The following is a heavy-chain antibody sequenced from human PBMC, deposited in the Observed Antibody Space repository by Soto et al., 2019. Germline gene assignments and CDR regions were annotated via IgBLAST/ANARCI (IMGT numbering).Heavy chain of an antibody. Sequence: SVKVSCKASGGTFSSYAISWVRQAPGQGLEWMGGIIPIFGTANYAQKFQGRVTITADKSTSTAYMELSSLRSEDTAVYYCALSFDFWRGSDYYGMDVWGQGTTVTLSS. V-gene: IGHV1-69*06. D-gene: IGHD3-3*01. J-gene: IGHJ6*02. CDR2: IIPIFGTA. CDR3: ALSFDFWRGSDYYGMDV. CDR1: GGTFSSYA.